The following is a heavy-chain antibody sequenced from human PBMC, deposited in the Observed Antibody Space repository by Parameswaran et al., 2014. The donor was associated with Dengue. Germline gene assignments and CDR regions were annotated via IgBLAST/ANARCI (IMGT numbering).Heavy chain of an antibody. CDR3: ANLEYSSSFYNWFDP. J-gene: IGHJ5*02. V-gene: IGHV1-69*01. D-gene: IGHD6-6*01. CDR2: IIPIFGTA. Sequence: SWVRQAPGQGLEWMGGIIPIFGTANYAQKFQGRVTITADESTSTAYMELSSLRSEDTAVYYCANLEYSSSFYNWFDPWGQGTLVTVSS.